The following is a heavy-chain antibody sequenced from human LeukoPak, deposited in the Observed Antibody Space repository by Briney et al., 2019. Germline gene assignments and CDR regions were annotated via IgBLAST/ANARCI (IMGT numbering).Heavy chain of an antibody. CDR1: GGSISSSSYY. V-gene: IGHV4-39*07. D-gene: IGHD3-16*01. CDR2: IYYSGST. CDR3: ARVHREGGSYYLDY. J-gene: IGHJ4*02. Sequence: PSETLSLTCTVSGGSISSSSYYWGWIRQPPGKGLEWIGSIYYSGSTYYNPSLKSRVTISVDTSKNQFSLKLSSVTAADTAVYYCARVHREGGSYYLDYWGQGTLVTVSS.